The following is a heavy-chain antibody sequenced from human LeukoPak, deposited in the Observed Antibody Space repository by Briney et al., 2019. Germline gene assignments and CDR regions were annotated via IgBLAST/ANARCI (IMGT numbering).Heavy chain of an antibody. CDR1: GFTFSSNA. D-gene: IGHD1-1*01. CDR3: ARVAKERVGGVYYFDY. CDR2: INYSGGST. V-gene: IGHV3-23*01. J-gene: IGHJ4*02. Sequence: GGSLRLSCAASGFTFSSNAMSWVRQAPGKGLEWVSGINYSGGSTYYADSVKGRFTISRENAKNSLYLQMNSLRAGDTAVYYCARVAKERVGGVYYFDYWGQGTLVTVSS.